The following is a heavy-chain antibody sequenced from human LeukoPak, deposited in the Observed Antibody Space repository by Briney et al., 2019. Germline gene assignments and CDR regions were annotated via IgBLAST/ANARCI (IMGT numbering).Heavy chain of an antibody. J-gene: IGHJ5*02. CDR1: GYTFNTYG. D-gene: IGHD6-19*01. CDR2: INAYNGDT. Sequence: ASVTVSCKASGYTFNTYGISWVRQAPGQGLEWMGWINAYNGDTNFAQKFQGRVTMTTDTSTTTASMELRSLRSDDTAVYYCARDGSGVWFDPWGRGTLVTVSS. CDR3: ARDGSGVWFDP. V-gene: IGHV1-18*01.